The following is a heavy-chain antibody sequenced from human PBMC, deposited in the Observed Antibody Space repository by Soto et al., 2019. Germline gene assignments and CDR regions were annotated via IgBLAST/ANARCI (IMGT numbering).Heavy chain of an antibody. D-gene: IGHD6-19*01. CDR1: GYTLTELS. Sequence: GASVKVSCKVSGYTLTELSMHWVRQAPGKGLEWMGGFDPEDGETIYAQKFQGRVTMTEDTSTDTAYMELSSLRSEDTAVYYCATGGYSSGWYGNSNFDYWGQGTLVTVSS. J-gene: IGHJ4*02. CDR2: FDPEDGET. CDR3: ATGGYSSGWYGNSNFDY. V-gene: IGHV1-24*01.